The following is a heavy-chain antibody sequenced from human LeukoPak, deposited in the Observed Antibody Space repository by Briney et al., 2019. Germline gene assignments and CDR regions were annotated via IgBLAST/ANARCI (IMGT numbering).Heavy chain of an antibody. J-gene: IGHJ3*02. D-gene: IGHD5-24*01. V-gene: IGHV1-69*13. CDR3: AMAARDAFDI. CDR2: IIPIFGTA. Sequence: GASVKVSCKASGGTFSSYAISWVRQAPGQGLEWMGGIIPIFGTANYAQKFQGRVTITADESTSTAYMELSSLRSEDMAVYYCAMAARDAFDIWGQGTMVTVSS. CDR1: GGTFSSYA.